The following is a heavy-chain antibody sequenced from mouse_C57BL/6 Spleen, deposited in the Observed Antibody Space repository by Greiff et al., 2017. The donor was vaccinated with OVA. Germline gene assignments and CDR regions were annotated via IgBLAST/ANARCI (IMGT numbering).Heavy chain of an antibody. Sequence: QVHVKQPGAELVMPGASVKLSCKASGYTFTSYWMHWVKQRPGQGLEWIGEIDPSDSYTNYNQKFKGKSTLTVDKSSSTAYMQLSSLTSEDSAVYDCARLNYYGSSYWYFDVWGTGTTVTVSS. CDR2: IDPSDSYT. CDR1: GYTFTSYW. J-gene: IGHJ1*03. D-gene: IGHD1-1*01. CDR3: ARLNYYGSSYWYFDV. V-gene: IGHV1-69*01.